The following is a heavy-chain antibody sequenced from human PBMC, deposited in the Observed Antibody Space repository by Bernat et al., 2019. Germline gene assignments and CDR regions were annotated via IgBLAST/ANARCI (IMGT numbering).Heavy chain of an antibody. CDR1: GFTLGDYA. CDR3: TRGPYNWVPYDY. D-gene: IGHD1-20*01. V-gene: IGHV3-49*03. CDR2: IRSKAYGGTT. Sequence: EVQLVESGGGLVQPGRSLRLSCTASGFTLGDYAMSWFRQAPGKGLEWVGFIRSKAYGGTTEYAASVKGRFTISRDDSKSIAYLQMNSLKTEDTAVYYCTRGPYNWVPYDYWGQGTLVTVSS. J-gene: IGHJ4*02.